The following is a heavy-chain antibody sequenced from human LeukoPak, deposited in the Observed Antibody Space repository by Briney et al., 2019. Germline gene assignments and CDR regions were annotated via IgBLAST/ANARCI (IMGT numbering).Heavy chain of an antibody. Sequence: PGGSLRLSCAGSGFTFSNYAMYWVRQPPGKGLENVAGIGSNGDSTYYANSVKGRFTISRDNSKNTLFLQMGGLRAEDMAVYYCARGNVVGATRPFDYWGQGTLVTVSS. CDR3: ARGNVVGATRPFDY. D-gene: IGHD1-26*01. J-gene: IGHJ4*02. CDR1: GFTFSNYA. CDR2: IGSNGDST. V-gene: IGHV3-64*01.